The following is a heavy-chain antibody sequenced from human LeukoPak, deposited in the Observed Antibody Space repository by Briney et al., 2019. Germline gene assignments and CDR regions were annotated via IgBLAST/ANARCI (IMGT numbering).Heavy chain of an antibody. V-gene: IGHV3-23*01. CDR1: GFTFSSYA. Sequence: GGSLRLSYAASGFTFSSYAMSWVRQAPGKGLEWVSAISGSGGSTYYADSVKGRFTISRDNSKNTLYLQMNSLRAEDTAVYYCAKDLEYSSSSADYWGQGTLVTVSS. J-gene: IGHJ4*02. CDR2: ISGSGGST. CDR3: AKDLEYSSSSADY. D-gene: IGHD6-6*01.